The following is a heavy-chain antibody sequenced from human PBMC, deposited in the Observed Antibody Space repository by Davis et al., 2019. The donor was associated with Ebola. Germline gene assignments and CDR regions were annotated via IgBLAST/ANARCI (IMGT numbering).Heavy chain of an antibody. V-gene: IGHV1-69*02. CDR2: IIPILDIA. CDR3: ANLPHREYGGIEWFDP. CDR1: GGTFSSYT. Sequence: SVKVSCKASGGTFSSYTISWARQAPGQGLEWMGRIIPILDIASYAQKFQGRVTITADKSTSTAYMELNSLTSEDTAVYYCANLPHREYGGIEWFDPWGQGTLVIVSS. J-gene: IGHJ5*02. D-gene: IGHD2-15*01.